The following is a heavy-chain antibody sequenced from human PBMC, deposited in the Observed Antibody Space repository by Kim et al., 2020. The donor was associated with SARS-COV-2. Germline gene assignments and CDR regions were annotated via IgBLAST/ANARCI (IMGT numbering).Heavy chain of an antibody. J-gene: IGHJ4*02. CDR2: INPSGGST. CDR1: GYTFTSYY. CDR3: ARVVGRWLQFGTLGY. V-gene: IGHV1-46*01. D-gene: IGHD5-12*01. Sequence: ASVKVSCKASGYTFTSYYMHWVRQAPGQGLEWMGIINPSGGSTSYAQKFQGRVTMTRDTSTSTVYMELSSLRSEDTAVYYCARVVGRWLQFGTLGYWGQGTLVTVSS.